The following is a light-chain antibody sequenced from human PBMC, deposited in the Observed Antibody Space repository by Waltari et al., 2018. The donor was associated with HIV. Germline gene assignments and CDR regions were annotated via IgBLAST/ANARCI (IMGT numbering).Light chain of an antibody. Sequence: QSVLTQPPSVSGAPGQRVTIACTGGSSNIGDGYDVHWYRKFPGTAPKLLIYDTKKRPSWVPGRFSGSKSGTSASLAITGLQAEDEADYYCQSFDSSLSAVIFGGGTKLTVL. CDR1: SSNIGDGYD. V-gene: IGLV1-40*01. CDR2: DTK. J-gene: IGLJ2*01. CDR3: QSFDSSLSAVI.